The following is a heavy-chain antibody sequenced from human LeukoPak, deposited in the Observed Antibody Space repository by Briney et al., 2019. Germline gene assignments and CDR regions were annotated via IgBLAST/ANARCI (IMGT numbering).Heavy chain of an antibody. D-gene: IGHD2-21*02. Sequence: SETVSLTCTVSVDFITRYYWSWIRQSPGKGLEWIGYVYDRGGTNYNPSLKSRAIISADTSKNQFSLKVTSVTAADTAVYYCARASDSGDWHLGYWGQGTLVTVSS. CDR2: VYDRGGT. V-gene: IGHV4-59*01. J-gene: IGHJ4*02. CDR1: VDFITRYY. CDR3: ARASDSGDWHLGY.